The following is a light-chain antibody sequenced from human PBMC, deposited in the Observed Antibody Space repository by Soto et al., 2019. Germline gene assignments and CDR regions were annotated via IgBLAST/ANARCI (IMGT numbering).Light chain of an antibody. Sequence: QSALAHPASVSWSPGHSITISCTGTSSDVGAYNYVSWYQQHPGKAPKLMIYEVSNRPSGVSHRFSGSKSDNTASLTISGLQTDDEADHYCSSYTSSRNIVFGTGTKVTVL. CDR2: EVS. V-gene: IGLV2-14*01. CDR3: SSYTSSRNIV. J-gene: IGLJ1*01. CDR1: SSDVGAYNY.